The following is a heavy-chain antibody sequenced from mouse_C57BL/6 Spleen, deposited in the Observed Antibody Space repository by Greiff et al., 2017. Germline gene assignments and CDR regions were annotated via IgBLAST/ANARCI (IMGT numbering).Heavy chain of an antibody. J-gene: IGHJ2*01. CDR2: FHPNNGGT. CDR3: SRGGYDGYYSGFDY. V-gene: IGHV1-64*01. D-gene: IGHD2-3*01. CDR1: GYTFTTYR. Sequence: QVQLQQPGAELVKPGASVKLSCKASGYTFTTYRMQWVKQSHGKGLEWIGMFHPNNGGTNYNEKFKSKATLTVEKSSSTAYMQLSSLTSEDSAVYYYSRGGYDGYYSGFDYWGQGTTLTVSS.